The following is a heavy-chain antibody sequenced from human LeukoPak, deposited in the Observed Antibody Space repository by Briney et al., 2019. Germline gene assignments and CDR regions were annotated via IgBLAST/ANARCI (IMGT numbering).Heavy chain of an antibody. Sequence: GGSLRLSCAASGIIFSNYWMHWVRQAPGKGLEWVAIISYDGSNEYYADSVKGRFTISRDNSKNTLYLQMNSLRAEDTAVYYCAKVRYCSGVNCYPDDNWGQGTLVTVSS. D-gene: IGHD2-15*01. V-gene: IGHV3-30*18. CDR1: GIIFSNYW. J-gene: IGHJ4*02. CDR3: AKVRYCSGVNCYPDDN. CDR2: ISYDGSNE.